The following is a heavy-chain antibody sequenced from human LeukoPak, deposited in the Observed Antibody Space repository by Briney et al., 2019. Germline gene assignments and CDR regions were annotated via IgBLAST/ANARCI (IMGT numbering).Heavy chain of an antibody. CDR3: AILLADCYDSSGNFDY. D-gene: IGHD3-22*01. CDR2: ISSSSSTI. CDR1: GFTFSSYS. J-gene: IGHJ4*02. V-gene: IGHV3-48*04. Sequence: GGSLRLSCAASGFTFSSYSMNWVRQAPGKGLEWVSYISSSSSTIYYADSVKGRFTISRDNAKNSLYLQMNSLRAEDTAVYYCAILLADCYDSSGNFDYWGQGTLVTVSS.